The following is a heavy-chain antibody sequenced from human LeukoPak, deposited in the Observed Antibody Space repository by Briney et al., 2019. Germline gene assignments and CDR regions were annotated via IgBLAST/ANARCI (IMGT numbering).Heavy chain of an antibody. CDR3: ARGTIFGSGSYYNSGSDY. V-gene: IGHV3-30*04. CDR1: GFTFSSYA. CDR2: ISYDGSNK. J-gene: IGHJ4*02. Sequence: GRTLRLSCAASGFTFSSYAMHGVSEAPGKGLEWGVVISYDGSNKYYADSVEERFTISRDNYKNTLYLQKNSVRAEDTAVYYCARGTIFGSGSYYNSGSDYWGQGTLVTVSS. D-gene: IGHD3-10*01.